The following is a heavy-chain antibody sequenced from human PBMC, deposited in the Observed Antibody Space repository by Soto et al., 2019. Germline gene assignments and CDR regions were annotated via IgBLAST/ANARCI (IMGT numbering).Heavy chain of an antibody. Sequence: GESLKISCKGSGYSFTSYWIGWVRQMPGKGLEWMGIIYPGDSDTRYSPSSQGQVTISADKSISTTYLQWSSLKVSDTAMYYCARLSGSSNPNFDPWGQGTLVTVSS. D-gene: IGHD3-10*01. J-gene: IGHJ5*02. CDR2: IYPGDSDT. CDR1: GYSFTSYW. CDR3: ARLSGSSNPNFDP. V-gene: IGHV5-51*01.